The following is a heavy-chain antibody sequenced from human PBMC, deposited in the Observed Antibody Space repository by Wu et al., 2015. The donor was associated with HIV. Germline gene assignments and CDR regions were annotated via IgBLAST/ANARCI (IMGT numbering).Heavy chain of an antibody. CDR3: ARNTDSVATSLYSLGV. CDR1: GNTFNA. J-gene: IGHJ6*02. D-gene: IGHD5-12*01. Sequence: QDQLVQSGAEVKKPGSSVKISCKASGNTFNAVNWLRQAPGQGLEWMGWISGKDGNTKYAQKFQGRVTMTTDTSTSTAYMELRSLRYEDTGVYYCARNTDSVATSLYSLGVWGQGTTVTVSS. V-gene: IGHV1-18*01. CDR2: ISGKDGNT.